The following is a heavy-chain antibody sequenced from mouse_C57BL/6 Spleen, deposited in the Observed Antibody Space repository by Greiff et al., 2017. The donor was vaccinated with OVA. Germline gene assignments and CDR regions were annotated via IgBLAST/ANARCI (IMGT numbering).Heavy chain of an antibody. CDR2: ISSGGDYI. CDR1: GFTFSSYA. D-gene: IGHD4-1*01. J-gene: IGHJ4*01. CDR3: TRDLTGTRAMDY. Sequence: DVQLVESGEGLVKPGGSLKLSCAASGFTFSSYAMSWVRQTPEKRLEWVAYISSGGDYIYYADTVKGRFTISRDNARNTLYLQMSSLKSEDTAMYYCTRDLTGTRAMDYWGQGTSVTVSS. V-gene: IGHV5-9-1*02.